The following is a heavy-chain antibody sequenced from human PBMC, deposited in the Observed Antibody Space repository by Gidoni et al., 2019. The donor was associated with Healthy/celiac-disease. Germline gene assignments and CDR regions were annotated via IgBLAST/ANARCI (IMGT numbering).Heavy chain of an antibody. J-gene: IGHJ5*02. D-gene: IGHD2-15*01. CDR2: IYTSGST. Sequence: QVQLQESGPGLVKPSQTLSLPCTVSGGSISGGSYYWSWIRQPAGKGLEWIGRIYTSGSTNYNPSLKSRVTMSVDTSKNQFSLKLSSVTAADTAVYYCARVSCSGGSCFRGGFDPWGQGTLVTVSS. CDR1: GGSISGGSYY. V-gene: IGHV4-61*02. CDR3: ARVSCSGGSCFRGGFDP.